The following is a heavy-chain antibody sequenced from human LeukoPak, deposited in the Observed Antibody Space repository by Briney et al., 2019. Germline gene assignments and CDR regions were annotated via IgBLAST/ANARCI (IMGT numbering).Heavy chain of an antibody. CDR2: IYPGDSDT. V-gene: IGHV5-51*01. D-gene: IGHD4-23*01. CDR1: GYTLTTYW. CDR3: ARGGYGGNIRWFDP. Sequence: GESLKISCKGSGYTLTTYWIAWVRQMPGKCQEWMGIIYPGDSDTRYSPSFQGQVTISADKSISTAYLQWSSLKASDTAIYYCARGGYGGNIRWFDPWGQGTLVTVSS. J-gene: IGHJ5*02.